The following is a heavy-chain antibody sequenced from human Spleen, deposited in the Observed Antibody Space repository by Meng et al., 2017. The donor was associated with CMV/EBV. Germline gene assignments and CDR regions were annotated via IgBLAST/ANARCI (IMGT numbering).Heavy chain of an antibody. CDR1: GFTFSDYY. CDR3: ARRRLGDYFDN. V-gene: IGHV3-11*04. CDR2: IDSGAAAP. J-gene: IGHJ4*02. D-gene: IGHD3-16*01. Sequence: GESLKISCAASGFTFSDYYMTWIRQAPGKGLEWVSYIDSGAAAPYYADSVKGRFTISRDNAKGSLYLHMSSLRAEDSAVYYCARRRLGDYFDNWGQGTLVTAPQ.